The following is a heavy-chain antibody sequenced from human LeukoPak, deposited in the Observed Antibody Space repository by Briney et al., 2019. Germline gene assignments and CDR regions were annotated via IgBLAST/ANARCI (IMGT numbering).Heavy chain of an antibody. CDR2: IQQDGSEK. V-gene: IGHV3-7*01. J-gene: IGHJ4*02. D-gene: IGHD3-10*01. Sequence: GGSQRLSCAASGFTFNYYWLTWVRQAPGKGLEWVANIQQDGSEKYYVDSVKGRFIISRGNAKNSLYLQMNSLRAEDTAVYYCARVRKLRTRGVMDPLDYWGQGTLVTVSS. CDR3: ARVRKLRTRGVMDPLDY. CDR1: GFTFNYYW.